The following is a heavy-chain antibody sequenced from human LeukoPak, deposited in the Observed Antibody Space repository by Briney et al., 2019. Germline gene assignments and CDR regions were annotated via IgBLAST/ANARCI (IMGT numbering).Heavy chain of an antibody. CDR2: ISYDGSNK. Sequence: GGSLRLSCAASGFTFSSYGMHWVRQAPGKALEWVAVISYDGSNKYYADSVKGRFTISRDNARNTLYLQMNSLRAEDTAVYYCARGGPIYCSGDSCYPGDYWGQGTLVTVSS. CDR3: ARGGPIYCSGDSCYPGDY. D-gene: IGHD2-15*01. J-gene: IGHJ4*02. V-gene: IGHV3-30*12. CDR1: GFTFSSYG.